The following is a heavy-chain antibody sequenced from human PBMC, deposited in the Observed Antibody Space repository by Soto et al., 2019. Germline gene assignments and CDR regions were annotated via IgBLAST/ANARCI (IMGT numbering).Heavy chain of an antibody. CDR2: ISFSGSTI. V-gene: IGHV3-48*03. CDR1: GFSFSDYE. CDR3: TRGAGFFYGVDV. Sequence: GGSLRLSCAASGFSFSDYEMNGVRQAPGKGLEWIAHISFSGSTIYYVDSVKGRFSISRDNSKNFLYLQMSGLRADDSAVYYCTRGAGFFYGVDVWGLGTTVTVS. D-gene: IGHD3-10*01. J-gene: IGHJ6*02.